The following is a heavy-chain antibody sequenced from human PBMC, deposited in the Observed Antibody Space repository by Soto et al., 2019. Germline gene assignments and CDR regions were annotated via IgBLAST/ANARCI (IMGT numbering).Heavy chain of an antibody. V-gene: IGHV4-30-2*01. J-gene: IGHJ5*02. D-gene: IGHD4-17*01. CDR2: IYHSGST. Sequence: PSETLSLTCAVSGGSISSGGYSWSWLRQPPGKGLEWIGYIYHSGSTYYNPSLKSRVTISVDRSKNQFSLKLSSVTDADTAVYSCARVHAVRGATGFDPWGQGTLVTVSS. CDR3: ARVHAVRGATGFDP. CDR1: GGSISSGGYS.